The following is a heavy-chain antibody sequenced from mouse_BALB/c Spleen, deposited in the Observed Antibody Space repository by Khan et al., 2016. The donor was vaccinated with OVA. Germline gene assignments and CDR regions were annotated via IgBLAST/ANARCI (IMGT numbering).Heavy chain of an antibody. CDR1: GFTFSRFG. V-gene: IGHV5-17*02. CDR3: ARDSNFDY. Sequence: EVQLVESGGGLVQPGGSRKLSCAASGFTFSRFGMHWVRQAPATGLEWVAYISSGSSTISYGATVKGRFTISRDNPKNTLCLQMTSLRSEDTAMYYCARDSNFDYWGQGTTLTVSS. CDR2: ISSGSSTI. J-gene: IGHJ2*01.